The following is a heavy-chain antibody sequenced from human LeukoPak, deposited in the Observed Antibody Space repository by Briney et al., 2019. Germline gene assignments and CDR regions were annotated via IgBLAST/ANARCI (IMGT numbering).Heavy chain of an antibody. CDR3: ARHNFARPFDY. CDR2: IYHSGDT. J-gene: IGHJ4*02. V-gene: IGHV4-59*08. D-gene: IGHD6-6*01. CDR1: GGSISSYY. Sequence: SETLSLTCTVSGGSISSYYWSWIRQPAGKGLEWIGYIYHSGDTNSNPSLKSRVTISMDTSKNQFSLKLSSVAAADTAVYYCARHNFARPFDYWGQGTLVTVSS.